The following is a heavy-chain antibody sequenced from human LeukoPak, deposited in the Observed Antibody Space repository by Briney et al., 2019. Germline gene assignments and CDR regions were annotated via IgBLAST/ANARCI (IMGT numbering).Heavy chain of an antibody. Sequence: GGSLRLSCAASGFTFSTYGMHWVRQAPGKGLEWVAVIWYDGTNKYYADSVKGRFTISRDNSKNTLYLQMNSLRVEDTAVYYCARALTLGDGYNHLYFDYWGQGTLVTVSS. CDR3: ARALTLGDGYNHLYFDY. J-gene: IGHJ4*02. D-gene: IGHD5-24*01. CDR1: GFTFSTYG. CDR2: IWYDGTNK. V-gene: IGHV3-33*01.